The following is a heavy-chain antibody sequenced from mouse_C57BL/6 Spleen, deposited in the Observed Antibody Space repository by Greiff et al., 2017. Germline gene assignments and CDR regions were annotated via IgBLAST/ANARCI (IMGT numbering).Heavy chain of an antibody. Sequence: VQLKQSGPELVKPGASVKIPCKASGYTFTDYNMDWVKQSPGKSLEWIGDINPNNGGTIYNQKFKGKATLTVDKSSSTAYMELSSLTSEDTAVYYCAREGSYYDDDGRYFDVWGTGTTVTVSS. D-gene: IGHD2-4*01. CDR1: GYTFTDYN. CDR3: AREGSYYDDDGRYFDV. J-gene: IGHJ1*03. V-gene: IGHV1-18*01. CDR2: INPNNGGT.